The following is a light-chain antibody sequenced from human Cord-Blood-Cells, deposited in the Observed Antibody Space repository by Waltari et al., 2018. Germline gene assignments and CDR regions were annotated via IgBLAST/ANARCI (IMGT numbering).Light chain of an antibody. CDR1: QSVLYSSNNKNY. V-gene: IGKV4-1*01. CDR2: WVS. Sequence: DIVMTQSPDSLAVSLGERATINRKSSQSVLYSSNNKNYLAWYQQKPGQPPKLLIYWVSTRESGVPDRFSGSGSGTDFTLTISSLQAEDVAVYYCQQYYSTPWTFGQGTKVEIK. CDR3: QQYYSTPWT. J-gene: IGKJ1*01.